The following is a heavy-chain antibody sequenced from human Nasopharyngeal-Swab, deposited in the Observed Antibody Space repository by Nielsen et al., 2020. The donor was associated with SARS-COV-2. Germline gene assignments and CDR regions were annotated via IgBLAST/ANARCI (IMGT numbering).Heavy chain of an antibody. V-gene: IGHV3-23*01. Sequence: GESLKISCAASGFTFSSYAMSWVRQAPGKGLEWVSAISDSGGSTYYADSVKGRFTISRDNSKNTLYLQMNSLRAEDTAVYYCDRSTSWFDAFDIWGQGTMVTVSS. J-gene: IGHJ3*02. D-gene: IGHD2-2*01. CDR2: ISDSGGST. CDR1: GFTFSSYA. CDR3: DRSTSWFDAFDI.